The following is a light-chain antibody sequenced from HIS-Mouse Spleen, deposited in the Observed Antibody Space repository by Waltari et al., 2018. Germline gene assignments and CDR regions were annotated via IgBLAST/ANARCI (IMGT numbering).Light chain of an antibody. CDR1: SSNLGRNY. CDR3: AAWDDSLSGYV. J-gene: IGLJ1*01. Sequence: QSVLTQPPSASGTPGQRVTISCSGSSSNLGRNYVYWYQQLPGTAPKLLIYRNNQRPSGVPDRFSGSKSGTSASLAISGLRSEDEADYHCAAWDDSLSGYVFGTGTKVTVL. V-gene: IGLV1-47*01. CDR2: RNN.